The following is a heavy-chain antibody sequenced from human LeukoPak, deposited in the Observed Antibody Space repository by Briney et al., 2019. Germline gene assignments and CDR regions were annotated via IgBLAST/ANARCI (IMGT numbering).Heavy chain of an antibody. J-gene: IGHJ4*02. V-gene: IGHV3-30-3*01. CDR2: ISYDGSNK. CDR1: GFTFNNYA. Sequence: GRSLRLSCAASGFTFNNYAMHWVRQPPGKGLEWVAVISYDGSNKYYADSVKGRFTISRDNSKNTLYLQMNSLRAEDTAVYYYAKAGIPGPFDYWGQGTLVTVSS. CDR3: AKAGIPGPFDY. D-gene: IGHD1-20*01.